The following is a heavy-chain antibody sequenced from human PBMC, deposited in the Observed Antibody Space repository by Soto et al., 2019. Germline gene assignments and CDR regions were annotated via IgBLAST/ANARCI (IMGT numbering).Heavy chain of an antibody. J-gene: IGHJ4*02. CDR3: AVVVSLRQVDY. Sequence: PVKVSCKASRGTFRSYAIRWVRQAPGQGLEWMGGIIPSFGTANYAQKFQGRVTITADESTSTAYMELSSLRSEDTAVYYCAVVVSLRQVDYRCRGSLVNVSS. CDR2: IIPSFGTA. V-gene: IGHV1-69*13. CDR1: RGTFRSYA. D-gene: IGHD2-15*01.